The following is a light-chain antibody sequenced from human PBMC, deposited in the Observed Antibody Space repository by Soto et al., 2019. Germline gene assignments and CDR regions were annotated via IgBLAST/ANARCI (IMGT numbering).Light chain of an antibody. J-gene: IGKJ1*01. Sequence: DIQMTQSPSTLSASVGERVTITCRASQSISSWLAWYQQKPGKAPKLLIYDASSLESGVPSRFSGSGSVTEFTLSISSLQPDDFATYYCQQYNSYSPLTFVQGTKVEIK. CDR1: QSISSW. CDR2: DAS. CDR3: QQYNSYSPLT. V-gene: IGKV1-5*01.